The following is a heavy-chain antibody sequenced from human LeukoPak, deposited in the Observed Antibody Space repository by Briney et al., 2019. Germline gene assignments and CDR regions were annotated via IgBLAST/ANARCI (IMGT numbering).Heavy chain of an antibody. Sequence: GSLRLSCATSGFTFSSYAMSWVRQAPGKGLEWVSVISGSGGSTYYADSVKGRFTISRDNSKNTLYLQMNSLRAEDTAVYYCAKDEGTGYWYFDLWGRGTLVTVSS. V-gene: IGHV3-23*01. D-gene: IGHD1-1*01. CDR2: ISGSGGST. CDR3: AKDEGTGYWYFDL. J-gene: IGHJ2*01. CDR1: GFTFSSYA.